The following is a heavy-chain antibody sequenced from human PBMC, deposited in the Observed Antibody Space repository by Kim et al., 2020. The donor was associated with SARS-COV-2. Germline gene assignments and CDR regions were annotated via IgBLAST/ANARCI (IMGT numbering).Heavy chain of an antibody. CDR2: T. CDR3: ARLQTNGRFFDS. V-gene: IGHV4-39*01. D-gene: IGHD2-8*01. Sequence: TYYNPSLRRRVTVSVDTSKNQFSLNIYSVTAADTTLYFCARLQTNGRFFDSWGQGTLVTVSS. J-gene: IGHJ4*02.